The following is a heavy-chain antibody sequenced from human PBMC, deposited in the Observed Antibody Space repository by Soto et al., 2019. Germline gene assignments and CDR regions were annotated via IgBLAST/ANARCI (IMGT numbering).Heavy chain of an antibody. D-gene: IGHD1-1*01. Sequence: QVQLVQSGAEVKKPGASVKVSCKASGHTFSTYGFSWVRQAPGQGLEWMGWLGADSGDTTYAQNFQGRVTMTTDTSTTTSYMELRSLTSDDPAVYFCARDWKGAEGFDPWGQGTLVTVSS. CDR1: GHTFSTYG. V-gene: IGHV1-18*01. CDR2: LGADSGDT. CDR3: ARDWKGAEGFDP. J-gene: IGHJ5*02.